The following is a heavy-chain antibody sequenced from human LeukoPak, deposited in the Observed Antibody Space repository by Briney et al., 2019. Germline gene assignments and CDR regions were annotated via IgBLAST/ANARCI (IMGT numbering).Heavy chain of an antibody. CDR2: TYYRSKWFN. CDR3: ARGRSSSWYGIWIDP. Sequence: SQTLSLTCAISGDSVSSNSAAWNWIRQSPSRGLEWLGRTYYRSKWFNDYAESVKSRITINPDTSKNQFSLQLNSVTPEDTAVYYCARGRSSSWYGIWIDPWGQGTLVTVSS. V-gene: IGHV6-1*01. CDR1: GDSVSSNSAA. D-gene: IGHD6-13*01. J-gene: IGHJ5*02.